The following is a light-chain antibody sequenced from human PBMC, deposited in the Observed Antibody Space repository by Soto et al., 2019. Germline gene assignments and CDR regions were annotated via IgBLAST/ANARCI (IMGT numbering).Light chain of an antibody. J-gene: IGLJ1*01. Sequence: QSALTQPHSASGSPGPSVTISCTGTSSDVGANNYVSWYQQHPGKAPKLMIYEVTKRPSGVPDRFSGSKSGNTASLTVSGRQAEDEADYYGSSYAGTNRVFGTGTKVTVL. V-gene: IGLV2-8*01. CDR3: SSYAGTNRV. CDR2: EVT. CDR1: SSDVGANNY.